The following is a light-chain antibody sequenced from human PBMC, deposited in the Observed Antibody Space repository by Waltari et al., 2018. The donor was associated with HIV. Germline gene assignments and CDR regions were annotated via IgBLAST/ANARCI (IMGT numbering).Light chain of an antibody. CDR2: STT. V-gene: IGLV1-44*01. CDR1: SSHIGSNT. Sequence: QSVLTQPPSASETPGQRVTISCSGSSSHIGSNTVSWYRQLPGAAPKLLIYSTTQRPPGVPDRLSGSKSGTSASLAISGLQSDDEAHYYCASWDDSLNGRLVFGGGTKLTVL. J-gene: IGLJ2*01. CDR3: ASWDDSLNGRLV.